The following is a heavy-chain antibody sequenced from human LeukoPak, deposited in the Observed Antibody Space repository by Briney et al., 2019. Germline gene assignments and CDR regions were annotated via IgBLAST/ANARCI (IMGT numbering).Heavy chain of an antibody. CDR3: AREGSSWPRDFQH. V-gene: IGHV3-66*02. D-gene: IGHD6-13*01. J-gene: IGHJ1*01. CDR2: IHSGGST. Sequence: GGSLRLSCAASGFTVSSNYMSWVRQAPGKGLEWVSVIHSGGSTYYADSVKGRFTISRDNSKNTLYPQMNSLRAEDTAVYYCAREGSSWPRDFQHWGQGTLVTVSS. CDR1: GFTVSSNY.